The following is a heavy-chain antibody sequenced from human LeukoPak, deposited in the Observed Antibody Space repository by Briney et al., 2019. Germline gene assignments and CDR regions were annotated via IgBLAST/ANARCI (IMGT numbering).Heavy chain of an antibody. CDR3: AKEMYSSSWYYFDY. Sequence: GGSLRLSCAASGFTFSNHGMNWVRQAPGKGLEWVSSISGGGGSTYYADSVKGRFTISRDNSKNTLYLQMNSLRAEDTAVYYCAKEMYSSSWYYFDYWGQGALVTVSS. CDR2: ISGGGGST. J-gene: IGHJ4*02. V-gene: IGHV3-23*01. D-gene: IGHD6-13*01. CDR1: GFTFSNHG.